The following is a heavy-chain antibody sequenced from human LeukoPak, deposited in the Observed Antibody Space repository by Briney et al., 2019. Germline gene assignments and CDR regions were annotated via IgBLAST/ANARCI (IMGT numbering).Heavy chain of an antibody. J-gene: IGHJ4*02. CDR1: GASINVPGYY. D-gene: IGHD5-12*01. CDR3: ARARGTVAIDY. V-gene: IGHV4-61*02. Sequence: PSETLSLTCTVSGASINVPGYYWSWIRQPAGKGLEWIGRIIATTGATNYNPSLGSRVTISEDTSRNQFSLKLTSVTAADTAVYYCARARGTVAIDYWGQGTLVTVSS. CDR2: IIATTGAT.